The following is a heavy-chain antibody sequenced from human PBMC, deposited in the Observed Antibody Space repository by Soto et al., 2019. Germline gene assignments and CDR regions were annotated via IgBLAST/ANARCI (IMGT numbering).Heavy chain of an antibody. Sequence: SETLSLTCTVSGGSISRSSYYWGWIRQPPGKGLEWIGSIYYSGSTYYTPSLKSRVTISVDTSKNQFSLKLSSVTAADTAVYYWAGHDYGGLGLWGQGTLVTVSS. CDR3: AGHDYGGLGL. V-gene: IGHV4-39*01. J-gene: IGHJ4*02. CDR2: IYYSGST. D-gene: IGHD4-17*01. CDR1: GGSISRSSYY.